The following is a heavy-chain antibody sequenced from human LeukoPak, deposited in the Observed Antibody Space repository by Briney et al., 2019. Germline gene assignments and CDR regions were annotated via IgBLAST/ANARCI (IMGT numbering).Heavy chain of an antibody. D-gene: IGHD1-26*01. CDR3: AKPTSGSGSFLIGY. CDR1: GFSFSNYG. V-gene: IGHV3-33*06. Sequence: PGGSLRLSCAASGFSFSNYGMHWVRQAPGKGLEWVAVIWDDGSYKYYADSVKGRFTISRDNSKNTLYLQMNSLRAEDTAVYYCAKPTSGSGSFLIGYWGQGTLVTVSS. CDR2: IWDDGSYK. J-gene: IGHJ4*02.